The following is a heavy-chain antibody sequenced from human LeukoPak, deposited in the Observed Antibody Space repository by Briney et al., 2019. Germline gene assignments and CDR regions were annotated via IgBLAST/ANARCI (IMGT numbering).Heavy chain of an antibody. D-gene: IGHD2-21*02. V-gene: IGHV3-30*02. Sequence: GGSLRLSCAASGFTFSSYGMHWVRQAPGKGLEWVAFIRSDGSHKYYADSVKGRFTISRDNSKNTLYLQMNSLRAEDTAVYYCARDPAPYCGGDCYSPVHWGQGTLVTVSS. CDR2: IRSDGSHK. CDR3: ARDPAPYCGGDCYSPVH. J-gene: IGHJ4*02. CDR1: GFTFSSYG.